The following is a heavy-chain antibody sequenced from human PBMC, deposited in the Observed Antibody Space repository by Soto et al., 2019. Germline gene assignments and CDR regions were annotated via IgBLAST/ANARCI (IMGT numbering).Heavy chain of an antibody. J-gene: IGHJ6*02. CDR2: MGYDVYT. CDR1: GGPMSNYY. D-gene: IGHD3-10*01. CDR3: ARQGFGPLHGIVEV. V-gene: IGHV4-59*08. Sequence: QVQLQESGPGLVKPSETLSLTCTISGGPMSNYYCSWFRQPPGQGLEWIGYMGYDVYTSYNPSLWSLVTIPLDTSKHQFSLSLRSVPAADTALYYCARQGFGPLHGIVEVWGQGTTVSVSS.